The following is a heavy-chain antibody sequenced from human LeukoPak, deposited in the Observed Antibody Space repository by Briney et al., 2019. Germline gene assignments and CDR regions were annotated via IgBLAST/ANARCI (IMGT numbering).Heavy chain of an antibody. V-gene: IGHV3-30-3*01. CDR2: ISYDGSNK. J-gene: IGHJ4*02. Sequence: GGSLRLSCAASGFTFSSYAMHWVRQAPGKGLEWVAVISYDGSNKYYADSVKGRFTISRGNSKNTLYLQMNSLRAEHTAVYYCARDPGYSYSDYWGQGTLVTVSS. D-gene: IGHD5-18*01. CDR3: ARDPGYSYSDY. CDR1: GFTFSSYA.